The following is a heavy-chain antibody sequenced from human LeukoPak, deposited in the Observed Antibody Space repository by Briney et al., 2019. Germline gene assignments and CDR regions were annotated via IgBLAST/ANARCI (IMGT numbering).Heavy chain of an antibody. CDR3: ARRGGSSWSSFDF. V-gene: IGHV3-23*01. Sequence: GGSLRLSCAASGFIFQNYAMNWVRQAPGKGLEWVSGISGFGGSTYYAASVKGRFAISRDNSGNALFLQLTNLRVEDSAVYFCARRGGSSWSSFDFWGLGTLVGVSS. CDR1: GFIFQNYA. D-gene: IGHD6-13*01. J-gene: IGHJ4*02. CDR2: ISGFGGST.